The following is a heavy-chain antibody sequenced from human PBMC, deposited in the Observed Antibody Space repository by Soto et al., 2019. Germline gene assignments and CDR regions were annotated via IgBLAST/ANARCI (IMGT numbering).Heavy chain of an antibody. V-gene: IGHV1-18*01. D-gene: IGHD2-21*01. J-gene: IGHJ6*02. CDR1: GYIFVNYG. CDR2: ISPYTGNT. Sequence: QVQLVQSGDEVKKPGASVKVSCKASGYIFVNYGIAWVRQAPGQGLEWMGWISPYTGNTHSATKVQGRLTMTTDTSTSTAYMDLGRLTSDDTGVYYGVVVDNYVTPTPQDVWGQGTTVTVS. CDR3: VVVDNYVTPTPQDV.